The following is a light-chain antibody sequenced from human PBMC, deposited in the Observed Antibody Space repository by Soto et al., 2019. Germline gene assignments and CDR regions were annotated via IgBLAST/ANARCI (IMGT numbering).Light chain of an antibody. V-gene: IGKV3-15*01. CDR1: ESVHSN. CDR3: HHYSNWPPS. Sequence: EMVMTQSPAPLSVSPGERVTLSGRASESVHSNLAWYQKKPGQGPSLLIYYASTRATGVPATFSGSGSGTELTLTISCLQTAEFGVYYCHHYSNWPPSFGPGTKVDIK. CDR2: YAS. J-gene: IGKJ3*01.